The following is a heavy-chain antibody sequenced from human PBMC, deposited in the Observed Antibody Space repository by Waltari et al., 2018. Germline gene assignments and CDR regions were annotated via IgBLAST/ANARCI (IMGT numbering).Heavy chain of an antibody. CDR2: ISIDGSRI. D-gene: IGHD2-15*01. V-gene: IGHV3-74*01. CDR1: GFRFSNYW. CDR3: GGLAPRNYRRPVPGRHYCCDRDV. Sequence: EEQLLESGGGLVQPGDSLRLACAASGFRFSNYWMNWVRQAPGRGLVWVGGISIDGSRIRYAAYVKSRLTSSRDNANNTLLQLMKRLGAEDAAVYYCGGLAPRNYRRPVPGRHYCCDRDVGGQGTTVAVSS. J-gene: IGHJ6*02.